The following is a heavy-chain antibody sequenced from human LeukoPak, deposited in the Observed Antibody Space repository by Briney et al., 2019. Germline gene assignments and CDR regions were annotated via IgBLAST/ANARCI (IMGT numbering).Heavy chain of an antibody. V-gene: IGHV3-23*01. CDR3: AKDLALAGTGGGFDV. CDR2: ISGGGDKT. CDR1: GFTFTTYA. Sequence: PGGSLRLSCAASGFTFTTYAINWGRQAPGKGLEGVSGISGGGDKTYYADSVNGRFTISRDNSKNTVSLQMRSLRAEDTALYYCAKDLALAGTGGGFDVWGQGTRVAVSS. J-gene: IGHJ3*01. D-gene: IGHD6-19*01.